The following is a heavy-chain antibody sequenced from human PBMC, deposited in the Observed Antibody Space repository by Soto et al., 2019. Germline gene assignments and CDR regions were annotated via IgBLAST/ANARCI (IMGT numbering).Heavy chain of an antibody. CDR3: ARDLAAADY. V-gene: IGHV1-46*01. J-gene: IGHJ4*02. CDR1: GYIFINYY. CDR2: INPNGGIT. Sequence: GASMKVSCKASGYIFINYYIHWVRQAPGEGIEWIEKINPNGGITNYAQKSRGRVTMARDTSTSKVYGDLSSLRSDDTAVYYCARDLAAADYWGQGTRVTVSS. D-gene: IGHD6-13*01.